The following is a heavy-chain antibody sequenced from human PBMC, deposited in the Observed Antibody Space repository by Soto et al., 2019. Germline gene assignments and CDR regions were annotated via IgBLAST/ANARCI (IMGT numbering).Heavy chain of an antibody. J-gene: IGHJ4*02. CDR2: INHSGST. D-gene: IGHD6-13*01. V-gene: IGHV4-34*01. Sequence: GPGPQTPSETLSLTCAVYGGSFSGYYWSWIRQPPGKGLEWIGEINHSGSTNYNPSLKSRVTISVDTSKNQFSLKLSSVTAADTAVYYCARAQQLGPRGVVGYWGQGTLVTV. CDR1: GGSFSGYY. CDR3: ARAQQLGPRGVVGY.